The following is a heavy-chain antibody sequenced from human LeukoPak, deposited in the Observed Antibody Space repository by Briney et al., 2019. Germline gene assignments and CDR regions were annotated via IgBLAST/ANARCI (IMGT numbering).Heavy chain of an antibody. D-gene: IGHD6-13*01. CDR2: ISAYNGNT. CDR3: ARGGIAAAGPSYFDL. J-gene: IGHJ2*01. CDR1: GGTFSSYA. V-gene: IGHV1-18*01. Sequence: ASVKVSCKASGGTFSSYAISWVRQAPGQGLEWMGWISAYNGNTNYAQKLQGRVTMTTDTSTSTAYMELRSLRSDDTAVYYCARGGIAAAGPSYFDLWGRGTLVTVSS.